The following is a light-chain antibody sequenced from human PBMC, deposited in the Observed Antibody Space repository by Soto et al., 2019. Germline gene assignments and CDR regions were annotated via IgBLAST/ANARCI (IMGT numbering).Light chain of an antibody. V-gene: IGLV2-14*01. CDR1: SSYVGGYNY. J-gene: IGLJ1*01. Sequence: QSALTQPASVSGSPGQSITISCTGTSSYVGGYNYVSWYQHHPGKAPKLMIYEVSNRPSGVSNRFSGSKSGNTASLTISGLQAEDEADYYCSSYTTSSTVYVFGTGTKVTVL. CDR2: EVS. CDR3: SSYTTSSTVYV.